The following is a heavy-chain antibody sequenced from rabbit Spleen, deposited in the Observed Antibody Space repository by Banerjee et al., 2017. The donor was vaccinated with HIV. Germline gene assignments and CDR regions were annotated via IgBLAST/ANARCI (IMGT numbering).Heavy chain of an antibody. D-gene: IGHD6-1*01. V-gene: IGHV1S7*01. CDR1: GFTISNYW. CDR3: ARVGGVGVYGYATL. J-gene: IGHJ3*01. CDR2: IYPITETT. Sequence: QLEESGGRLVQPGGSLTLSCKAYGFTISNYWMNWVRQAPGKGLEWIGIIYPITETTYYANWVNGRFTISSDNAQNTVDLHMNSLTAADTATYFCARVGGVGVYGYATLWGQGTLVTVS.